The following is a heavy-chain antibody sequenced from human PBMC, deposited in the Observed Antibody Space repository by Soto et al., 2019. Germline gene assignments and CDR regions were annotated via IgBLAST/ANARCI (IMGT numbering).Heavy chain of an antibody. CDR3: AREVWQQLVFDY. Sequence: QVQLQESGPGLVTPSQTLSLTCTVSGGSIRSGAYYWSWIRQPPEQGLEGIGYIYYSGSTYYNPSLKSRVTVSVDTSKNQCHLKLSSVTAADTAVYYCAREVWQQLVFDYWGQGTLVTVSS. CDR2: IYYSGST. J-gene: IGHJ4*02. D-gene: IGHD6-13*01. CDR1: GGSIRSGAYY. V-gene: IGHV4-30-4*01.